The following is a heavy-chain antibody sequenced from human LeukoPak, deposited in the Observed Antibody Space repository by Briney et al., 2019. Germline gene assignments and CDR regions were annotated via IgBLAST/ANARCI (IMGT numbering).Heavy chain of an antibody. CDR2: INSDGSST. CDR3: ARGEGPMVRGRSYYYYYMDV. V-gene: IGHV3-74*01. D-gene: IGHD3-10*01. Sequence: GGSLRLSCAASGFSFSSTWMHWVRQPPGKGLVWVSRINSDGSSTSYADSVKGRFTISRDNAKNTLYLQLNSLRAEDTAVYYCARGEGPMVRGRSYYYYYMDVWGKGTTVTISS. CDR1: GFSFSSTW. J-gene: IGHJ6*03.